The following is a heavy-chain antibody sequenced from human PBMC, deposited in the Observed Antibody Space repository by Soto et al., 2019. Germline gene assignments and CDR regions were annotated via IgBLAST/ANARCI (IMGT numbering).Heavy chain of an antibody. J-gene: IGHJ4*02. CDR3: ARGTGATTGCDY. CDR2: INHSGST. D-gene: IGHD1-26*01. V-gene: IGHV4-34*01. CDR1: GGSFSGYY. Sequence: KPSETLSLTCAVYGGSFSGYYWSWIRQPPGKGLEWIGEINHSGSTNYNPSLKSRVTISVDTSKNQFSLKLSSVTAAGTAVYYCARGTGATTGCDYWGQGTLVTVSS.